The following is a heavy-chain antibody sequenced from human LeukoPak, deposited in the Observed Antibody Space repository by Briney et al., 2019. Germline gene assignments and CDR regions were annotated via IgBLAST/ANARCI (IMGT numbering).Heavy chain of an antibody. J-gene: IGHJ6*02. V-gene: IGHV1-2*06. Sequence: ASVKVSCKASGYTFTDYYVHWVRQAPGQGLEWMGRINPNNGGTEYAQKFQGRVAMTRDTSTSTAYMDLSRLGSDDTAMYYCARGSSGWYGAYYYYGMDVWGQGTTVTVSS. D-gene: IGHD6-19*01. CDR3: ARGSSGWYGAYYYYGMDV. CDR2: INPNNGGT. CDR1: GYTFTDYY.